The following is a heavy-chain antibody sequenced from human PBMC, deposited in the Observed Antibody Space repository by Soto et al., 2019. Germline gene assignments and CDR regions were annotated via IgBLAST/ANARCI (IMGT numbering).Heavy chain of an antibody. V-gene: IGHV5-51*01. Sequence: GESLKISCKGSGYSFTSYWIGWVRQMPGKGLEWMGIIYPGDSDTRYGPSFQGQVTISADKSISTAYLQWSSLKASDTAMYYCARLLSLPAAPAYNNWFDPWGQGTLVTVSS. CDR2: IYPGDSDT. CDR1: GYSFTSYW. J-gene: IGHJ5*02. D-gene: IGHD2-2*01. CDR3: ARLLSLPAAPAYNNWFDP.